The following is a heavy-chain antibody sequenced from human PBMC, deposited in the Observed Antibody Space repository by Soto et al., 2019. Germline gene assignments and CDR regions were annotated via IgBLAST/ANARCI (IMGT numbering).Heavy chain of an antibody. J-gene: IGHJ5*02. CDR3: RLDLNWFDP. CDR1: GGTFSSYT. V-gene: IGHV1-69*02. Sequence: QVQLVQSGAEVKKPGSSVKVSCKASGGTFSSYTISWVRPAPGQGLEWMGRIIPILGIANYAQKFQGRVTITADKSTSTAYMELSSLRYEDTAVYVYRLDLNWFDPWGQGTLVTVSS. D-gene: IGHD5-18*01. CDR2: IIPILGIA.